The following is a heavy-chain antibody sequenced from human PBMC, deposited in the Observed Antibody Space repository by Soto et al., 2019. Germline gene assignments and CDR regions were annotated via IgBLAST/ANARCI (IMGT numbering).Heavy chain of an antibody. CDR1: GFTFSTYG. CDR3: ARDTNWGYWYFDL. CDR2: ILYDGSNK. V-gene: IGHV3-33*01. D-gene: IGHD7-27*01. Sequence: QVQLVESGGGVVQPGKSLRPSCAASGFTFSTYGMHWVRQAPGKGLEWVAVILYDGSNKYYADSVKGRFTIARDNSKNTLYLQMNSLRAEDTAVYYCARDTNWGYWYFDLWGRGTLVTVSS. J-gene: IGHJ2*01.